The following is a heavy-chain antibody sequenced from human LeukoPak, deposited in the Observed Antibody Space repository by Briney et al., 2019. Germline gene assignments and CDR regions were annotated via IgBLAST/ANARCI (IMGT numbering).Heavy chain of an antibody. J-gene: IGHJ4*02. Sequence: SETLSLTCTVSGVSISSYYWSWIRQPPGKGLEWIGYIYYSGSTNYNPPPKIRVTISHDTSKNQISRKLSSVTAADSAVYYCARDSQYCTSTSCYFDYWGQGTLVTVSS. D-gene: IGHD2-2*01. CDR1: GVSISSYY. CDR3: ARDSQYCTSTSCYFDY. V-gene: IGHV4-59*01. CDR2: IYYSGST.